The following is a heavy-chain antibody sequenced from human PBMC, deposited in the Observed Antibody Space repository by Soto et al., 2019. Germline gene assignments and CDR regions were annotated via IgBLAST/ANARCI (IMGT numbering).Heavy chain of an antibody. CDR3: AAGTLDDFWSGFSPFDP. J-gene: IGHJ5*02. D-gene: IGHD3-3*01. CDR1: GFTFTSSA. CDR2: IVVGSGNT. V-gene: IGHV1-58*02. Sequence: VASVKVSCKASGFTFTSSAMQWVRQARGQRLEWIGWIVVGSGNTNYAQKFQERVTITRDMSTSTAYMELSSLRSEDTAVYYCAAGTLDDFWSGFSPFDPWGQGTLVTVSS.